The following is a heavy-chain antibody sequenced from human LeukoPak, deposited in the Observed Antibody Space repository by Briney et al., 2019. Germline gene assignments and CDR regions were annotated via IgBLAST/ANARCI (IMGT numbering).Heavy chain of an antibody. CDR3: AREGSSSSQLWLDP. J-gene: IGHJ5*02. CDR1: GGSFSGYY. CDR2: INHSGST. D-gene: IGHD2-2*01. V-gene: IGHV4-34*01. Sequence: SETLSLTCAVYGGSFSGYYWSWIRQPPGKVLEWIGEINHSGSTNYNPSLKSRVTISVDTSKNQFSLKLSSVTAADTAVYYCAREGSSSSQLWLDPWGQGTLVTVSS.